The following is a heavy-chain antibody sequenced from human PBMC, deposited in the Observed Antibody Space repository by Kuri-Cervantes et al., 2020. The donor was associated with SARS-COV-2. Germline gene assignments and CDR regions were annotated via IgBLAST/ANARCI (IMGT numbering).Heavy chain of an antibody. D-gene: IGHD3-3*01. CDR1: GGTFSSYA. CDR2: IIPIFGTA. Sequence: SVKVPCKASGGTFSSYAISWVRQAPGQGLEWMGGIIPIFGTANYAQKFQGRVAITTDESTSTAYMELSSLRSEDTAVYYCARDTYYDFWSGYYTNRYFDLWGRSTLVTVSS. J-gene: IGHJ2*01. CDR3: ARDTYYDFWSGYYTNRYFDL. V-gene: IGHV1-69*05.